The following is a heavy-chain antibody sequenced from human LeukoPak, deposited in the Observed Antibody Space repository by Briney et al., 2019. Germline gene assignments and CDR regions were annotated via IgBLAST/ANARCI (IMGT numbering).Heavy chain of an antibody. Sequence: GGSLRLSCVASGFTFSSYAMNWVRQAPGQGLEWISYISSSGDTVYYADSVKGRFTISRDNAKSSLYLQMNSLRGEDTALYYCVRGSGGGSYDDYWGQGTLITVSS. CDR1: GFTFSSYA. CDR3: VRGSGGGSYDDY. V-gene: IGHV3-48*03. D-gene: IGHD2-15*01. J-gene: IGHJ4*02. CDR2: ISSSGDTV.